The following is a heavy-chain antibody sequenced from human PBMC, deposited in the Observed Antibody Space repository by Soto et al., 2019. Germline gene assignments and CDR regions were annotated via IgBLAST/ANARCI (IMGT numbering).Heavy chain of an antibody. Sequence: QVQLVQSGAEVKKPGSSVKVSCEASGGTFSSYPINWVRQAPGQGLEWMGGIIPFFGTSNYAQKFQGRVTITAVDSTSTAYMELRSLRSEDTAVYYCARVGHITNYGMAVWGQGTTVTVSS. D-gene: IGHD1-26*01. CDR2: IIPFFGTS. CDR3: ARVGHITNYGMAV. CDR1: GGTFSSYP. V-gene: IGHV1-69*01. J-gene: IGHJ6*02.